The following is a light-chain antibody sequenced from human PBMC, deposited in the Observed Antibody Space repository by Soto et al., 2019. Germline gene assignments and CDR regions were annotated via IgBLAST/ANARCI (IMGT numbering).Light chain of an antibody. V-gene: IGKV1-39*01. J-gene: IGKJ1*01. Sequence: DIQMTQSPSSLSASVGDRVTITCRASQSISSYLNWYQQKPWKAPQLLIYAASSLQSGVPSRFSGSGSGTDFTSPISILQPEDFETCYCQQSYSTLRTFGQGTKVEIK. CDR2: AAS. CDR1: QSISSY. CDR3: QQSYSTLRT.